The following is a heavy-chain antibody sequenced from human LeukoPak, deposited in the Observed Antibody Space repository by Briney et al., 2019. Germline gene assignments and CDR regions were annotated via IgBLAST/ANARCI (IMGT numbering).Heavy chain of an antibody. CDR2: INHSGST. V-gene: IGHV4-34*01. J-gene: IGHJ6*02. Sequence: SETLSLTCTVSGGSISSYYWSWIRQPPGKGLEWIGEINHSGSTNYNPSLKSRVTISVDTSKNQFSLKLSSVTAADTAVYYCARGSGYSYYYYYYGMDVWGQGTTVTVSS. CDR3: ARGSGYSYYYYYYGMDV. CDR1: GGSISSYY. D-gene: IGHD5-18*01.